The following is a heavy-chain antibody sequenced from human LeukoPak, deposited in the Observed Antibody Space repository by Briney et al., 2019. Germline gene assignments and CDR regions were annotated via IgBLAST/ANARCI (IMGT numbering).Heavy chain of an antibody. V-gene: IGHV3-30*19. J-gene: IGHJ4*02. CDR2: ISYDGSNK. Sequence: GGSLRLSCAASGFTFSSYGMHWVRQAPGKGLEWVAVISYDGSNKYYADSVKGRFTISRDNSKNTLYLQMNSLRAEDTAVYYCARDPSGEQHLDYWGQGTLVTVSS. CDR3: ARDPSGEQHLDY. D-gene: IGHD6-13*01. CDR1: GFTFSSYG.